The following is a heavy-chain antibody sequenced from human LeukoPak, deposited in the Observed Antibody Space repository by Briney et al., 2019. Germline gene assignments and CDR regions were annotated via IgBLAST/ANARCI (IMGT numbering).Heavy chain of an antibody. V-gene: IGHV1-3*03. CDR2: INAGNGNT. J-gene: IGHJ5*02. D-gene: IGHD4-11*01. CDR1: GYTFTSYA. Sequence: ASVKVSCKASGYTFTSYAMHWVRQAPGQRLEWMGWINAGNGNTKYSQEFQGRVTITRDTSAGTAYMELSSLRSEDMAVYYCARGPQSNPRWFDPWGQGTLVTVSS. CDR3: ARGPQSNPRWFDP.